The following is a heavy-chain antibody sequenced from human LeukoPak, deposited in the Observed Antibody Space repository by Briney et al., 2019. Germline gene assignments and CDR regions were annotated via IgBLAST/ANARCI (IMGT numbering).Heavy chain of an antibody. CDR2: MNPNSGNT. CDR3: ERGQSSYSGSYYYVY. J-gene: IGHJ4*02. V-gene: IGHV1-8*03. D-gene: IGHD1-26*01. CDR1: GYTFTSYD. Sequence: ASVKVSCKPSGYTFTSYDINWVRQATGHGLEWMGWMNPNSGNTGYAQKSHGRVTITRNTSINTANMELSSLRSEDTAVYYCERGQSSYSGSYYYVYWGQGTLVTVSS.